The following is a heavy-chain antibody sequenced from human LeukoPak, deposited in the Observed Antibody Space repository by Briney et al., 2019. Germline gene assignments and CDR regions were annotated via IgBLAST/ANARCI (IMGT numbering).Heavy chain of an antibody. D-gene: IGHD2-8*01. CDR3: ATCHCTYGVCYGECEYFQH. J-gene: IGHJ1*01. CDR2: ISPYNGNT. CDR1: GYTFTSFG. Sequence: ASVKVSCKASGYTFTSFGISWVRQAPGQGLEWMIWISPYNGNTNYAQKVQGRVTVTTDTSTSTAYMELRSLRSDDTAVYYCATCHCTYGVCYGECEYFQHWGQGTLVTVSS. V-gene: IGHV1-18*01.